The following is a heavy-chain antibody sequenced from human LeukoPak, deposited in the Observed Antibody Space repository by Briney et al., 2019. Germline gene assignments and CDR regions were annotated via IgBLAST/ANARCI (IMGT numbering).Heavy chain of an antibody. CDR2: ISDDGSDK. Sequence: GGSLRLSCAASGFTFSHYGMHWVRQAPGKGLEWVAVISDDGSDKYYADSVKGRFTISRDNSKNTLYLQMNSLRAEDTAVYYCAKPMGHYYDTSGHDAFDIWGQGTMVIVSS. CDR1: GFTFSHYG. V-gene: IGHV3-30*18. D-gene: IGHD3-22*01. CDR3: AKPMGHYYDTSGHDAFDI. J-gene: IGHJ3*02.